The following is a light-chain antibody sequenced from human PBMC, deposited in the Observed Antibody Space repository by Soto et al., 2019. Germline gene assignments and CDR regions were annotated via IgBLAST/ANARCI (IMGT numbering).Light chain of an antibody. V-gene: IGLV2-8*01. J-gene: IGLJ3*02. CDR3: SSYAGSNLGV. CDR1: SSDVGNYKY. CDR2: EVS. Sequence: QSVLTQSPSASGSPGQSVTISCTGTSSDVGNYKYVSWYQQHPGKAPKLMLYEVSKRPSGVPDRFSGSKSGNTASLTVSGLQVEDEADYYCSSYAGSNLGVFGGGTQLTVL.